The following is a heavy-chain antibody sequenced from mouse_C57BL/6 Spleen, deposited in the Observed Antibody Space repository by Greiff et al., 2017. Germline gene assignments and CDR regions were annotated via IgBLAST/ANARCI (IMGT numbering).Heavy chain of an antibody. D-gene: IGHD1-1*01. Sequence: QVQLQQSGAELVKPGASVKISCKASGYAFSSYWMNWVKQRPGKGLEWIGQVYPGDGDPNYNGKFKGKATLTAAKSYSTAYMQLSSLTSADSAVYFCARDDDGSSYGGLDYWGQGTTLTVSS. CDR1: GYAFSSYW. V-gene: IGHV1-80*01. CDR2: VYPGDGDP. J-gene: IGHJ2*01. CDR3: ARDDDGSSYGGLDY.